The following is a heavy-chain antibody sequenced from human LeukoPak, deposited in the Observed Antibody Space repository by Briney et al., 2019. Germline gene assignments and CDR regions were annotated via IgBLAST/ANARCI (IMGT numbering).Heavy chain of an antibody. CDR3: ARAPIGVGNTGDYFDY. CDR2: IIPIFGTA. D-gene: IGHD3-3*01. CDR1: GGTFSSYA. V-gene: IGHV1-69*13. Sequence: GASVKVSCKASGGTFSSYAISWVRQAPGQGLEWMGGIIPIFGTANYAQKFQGRVTITADESTSTAYMELSSLRSEDTAVYYCARAPIGVGNTGDYFDYWGQGTLVTVSS. J-gene: IGHJ4*02.